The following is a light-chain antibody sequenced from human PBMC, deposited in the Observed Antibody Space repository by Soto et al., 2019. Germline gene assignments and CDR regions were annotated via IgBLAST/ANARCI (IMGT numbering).Light chain of an antibody. J-gene: IGKJ4*01. CDR1: QSVSSSY. CDR2: DAS. CDR3: QQFGSSPLT. Sequence: EIVLTQSPGTLSLSPGERATLSCRASQSVSSSYLAWYQQKPGQAPRLLIYDASNRATGIPDRFSGSGSGTDFTLTISRLEPEDFAVYYCQQFGSSPLTFCGGTKVEIK. V-gene: IGKV3-20*01.